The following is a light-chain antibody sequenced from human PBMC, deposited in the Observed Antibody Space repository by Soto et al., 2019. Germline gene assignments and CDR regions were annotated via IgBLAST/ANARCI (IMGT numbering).Light chain of an antibody. CDR3: QQYNSYSGT. CDR2: DAS. J-gene: IGKJ1*01. Sequence: DIQMTQSPSTLSASVGDRVTITCRASQSISSWLAWYQQKPGKAPKLLIYDASSLESGVPSRLSGSGSGTEFTLTISSLQTDDFATYYCQQYNSYSGTFGQGTKVEIK. V-gene: IGKV1-5*01. CDR1: QSISSW.